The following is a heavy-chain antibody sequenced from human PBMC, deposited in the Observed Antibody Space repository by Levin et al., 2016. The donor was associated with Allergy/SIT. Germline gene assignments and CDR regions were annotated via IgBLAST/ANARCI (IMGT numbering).Heavy chain of an antibody. Sequence: SETLSLTCSVYGDSINNFYWSWIRQSPAKGLEWIGYIYYSGNTNYNPSLKSRVSISLDTSKNQFSLKLTSVTAADTAVYYCARGAAAGSWVNAFDIWGQGTMVTVSS. V-gene: IGHV4-59*01. CDR2: IYYSGNT. CDR1: GDSINNFY. J-gene: IGHJ3*02. D-gene: IGHD6-13*01. CDR3: ARGAAAGSWVNAFDI.